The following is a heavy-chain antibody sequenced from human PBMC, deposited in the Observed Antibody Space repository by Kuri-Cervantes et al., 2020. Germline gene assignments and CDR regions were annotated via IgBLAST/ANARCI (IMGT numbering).Heavy chain of an antibody. J-gene: IGHJ4*02. V-gene: IGHV4-38-2*01. CDR3: ARVFGGEIDY. D-gene: IGHD3-16*01. Sequence: SETLSLTCAVSGYSISSGYYWGWIRQPPGKGLEWIGYIYYSGSTNYNPSLKSRVTISVDTSKNQFSLKLSSVTAADTAVYYCARVFGGEIDYWGQGTLVTVSS. CDR2: IYYSGST. CDR1: GYSISSGYY.